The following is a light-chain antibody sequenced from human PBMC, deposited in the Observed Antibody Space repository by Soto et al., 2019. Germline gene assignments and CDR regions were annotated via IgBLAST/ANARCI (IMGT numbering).Light chain of an antibody. J-gene: IGLJ2*01. Sequence: SYELTQPPSVSGAPGQTARLSCGGINIASKSVHWYQQKPGQAPVLVVYDDEFRPSGIPERFSGSKSANMATLIIRRVEAGDEADYYCQVWDGSRDQVVFGGGTKVTVL. CDR3: QVWDGSRDQVV. CDR1: NIASKS. CDR2: DDE. V-gene: IGLV3-21*02.